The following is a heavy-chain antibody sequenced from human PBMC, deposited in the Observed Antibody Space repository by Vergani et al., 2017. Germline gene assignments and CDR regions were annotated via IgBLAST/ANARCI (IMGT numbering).Heavy chain of an antibody. CDR3: TRHVPCGDGACLHFDH. CDR1: ESSFISNE. V-gene: IGHV5-51*01. CDR2: INPIDSKI. J-gene: IGHJ4*02. Sequence: EVMLVQSGAEVNKPGASLKISCKYSESSFISNEIAWVRQMSGKGLQWMGNINPIDSKIAYSPSFQGQAIMSLDKSITTAYLQWRSLKASDTAIYYCTRHVPCGDGACLHFDHWGQGTQVTVSS. D-gene: IGHD2-21*01.